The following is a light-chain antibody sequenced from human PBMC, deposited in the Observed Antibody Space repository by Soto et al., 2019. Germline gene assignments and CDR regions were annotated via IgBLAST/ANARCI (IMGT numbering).Light chain of an antibody. Sequence: EIVLTQSPGTLSLSPGERATLSCRASQSVSDMYLAWYQQKPGQAPRLLIYESNRATGIPDRFSGSGSGTDFTLTISRLEPEDFAVYYCQHYGTSALFGPGTKVDIK. CDR1: QSVSDMY. CDR2: ES. CDR3: QHYGTSAL. J-gene: IGKJ3*01. V-gene: IGKV3-20*01.